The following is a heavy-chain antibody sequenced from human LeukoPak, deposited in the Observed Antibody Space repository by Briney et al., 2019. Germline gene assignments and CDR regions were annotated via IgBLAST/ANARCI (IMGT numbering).Heavy chain of an antibody. Sequence: GRSLRLSCAASGFTFSSYPMHWGRHAPGKGLEWGAIISHDEATKYYADSVTGRFTITKDNSKNTLYLQMNSLRVEDTAVYYCARDDPGGIDSSGQGTLVTVSS. CDR3: ARDDPGGIDS. V-gene: IGHV3-30-3*01. J-gene: IGHJ4*02. CDR2: ISHDEATK. CDR1: GFTFSSYP. D-gene: IGHD1-1*01.